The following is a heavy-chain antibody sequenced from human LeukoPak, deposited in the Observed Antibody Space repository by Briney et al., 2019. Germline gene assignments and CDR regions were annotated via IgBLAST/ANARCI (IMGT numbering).Heavy chain of an antibody. D-gene: IGHD5-12*01. J-gene: IGHJ4*02. V-gene: IGHV5-51*01. CDR2: IYPGDSDA. Sequence: GESLKISCKGSGFSFSSYWIAWVRQMPGKGLEWMGIIYPGDSDARYSPSFQGQVTISADKSISTAYLQWSSLKASDTAMYYCALRSGYDYDYWGQGTLVTVSS. CDR3: ALRSGYDYDY. CDR1: GFSFSSYW.